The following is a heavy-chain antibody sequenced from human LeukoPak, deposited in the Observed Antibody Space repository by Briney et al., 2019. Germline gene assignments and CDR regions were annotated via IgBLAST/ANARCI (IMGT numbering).Heavy chain of an antibody. CDR3: ARRSLRLGSDY. V-gene: IGHV1-69*04. Sequence: SVKVSCKASGGTFSSYAISWVRQAPGQGLEWMGRIIPILGIANYAQKLQGRVTMTTDTSTSTAYMELRSLRSDDTAVYYCARRSLRLGSDYWGQGTLVTVSS. CDR1: GGTFSSYA. J-gene: IGHJ4*02. D-gene: IGHD3-16*01. CDR2: IIPILGIA.